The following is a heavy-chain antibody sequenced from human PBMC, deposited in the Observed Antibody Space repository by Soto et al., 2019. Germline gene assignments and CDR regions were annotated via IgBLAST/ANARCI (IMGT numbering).Heavy chain of an antibody. V-gene: IGHV3-15*01. J-gene: IGHJ3*02. Sequence: EVQLVESGGGLVKPGGSLRLSCAASGFTFSNAWMSWVRQAPGKGLEWVGRIKSKTDGGTTDYAAPVKGRFTISRDDSKNTLYLQMNSLKTEVTAVYYCTTGTAMAMGAFDIWGQGTMVTVSS. D-gene: IGHD5-18*01. CDR2: IKSKTDGGTT. CDR1: GFTFSNAW. CDR3: TTGTAMAMGAFDI.